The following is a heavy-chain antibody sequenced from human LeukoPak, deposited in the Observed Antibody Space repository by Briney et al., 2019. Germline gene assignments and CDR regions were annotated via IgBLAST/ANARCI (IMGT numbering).Heavy chain of an antibody. CDR2: ISSSSSYI. D-gene: IGHD3-10*01. CDR3: ARDRKWFGANWSDP. V-gene: IGHV3-21*01. Sequence: PGGSLRLSCAASGFTFSSYSMNWVRQAPRKGLEWVSSISSSSSYIYYADSVKGRFTISRDNAKNSLYLQMNSLRAEDTAVYYCARDRKWFGANWSDPWGQGTLVTVSS. J-gene: IGHJ5*02. CDR1: GFTFSSYS.